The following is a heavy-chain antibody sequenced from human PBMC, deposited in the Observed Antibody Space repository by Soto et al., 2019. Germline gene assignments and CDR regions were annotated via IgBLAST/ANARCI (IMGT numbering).Heavy chain of an antibody. Sequence: QLQLQESGSGLVQPSQTLSLTCTASGGSISTSDYSWTWIRQPPGGGLEWIGSIYQTGRTYVIPSLKSRVTMYLDKSKIQFSLNLTSVTAADTALYYCAREMTIFGVAPGGGVDVWGQGTTVTVSS. J-gene: IGHJ6*02. CDR3: AREMTIFGVAPGGGVDV. V-gene: IGHV4-30-2*01. CDR1: GGSISTSDYS. CDR2: IYQTGRT. D-gene: IGHD3-3*01.